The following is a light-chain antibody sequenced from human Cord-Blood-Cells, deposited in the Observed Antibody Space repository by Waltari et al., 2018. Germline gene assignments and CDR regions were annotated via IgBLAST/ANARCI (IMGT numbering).Light chain of an antibody. J-gene: IGKJ3*01. CDR1: QSVSSSY. V-gene: IGKV3-20*01. CDR2: GAS. Sequence: ELVLTQSPGTLSFSPGERGTLPCRASQSVSSSYLAWYQQKPGQAPRLLIYGASSRATGIPDRFSGSGSGTDFTLTISRLEPEDFAVYYCQQYGSSIFTFGPGTKVDIK. CDR3: QQYGSSIFT.